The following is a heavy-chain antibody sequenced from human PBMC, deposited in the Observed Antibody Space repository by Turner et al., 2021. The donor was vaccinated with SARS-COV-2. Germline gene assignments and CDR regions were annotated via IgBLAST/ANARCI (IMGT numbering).Heavy chain of an antibody. J-gene: IGHJ4*02. CDR2: ISYDGSNK. CDR3: AKVVSPYCSGGTCYSSPADY. Sequence: VQLVESGGGVVQPGRSLRLSCAASGFTLRSYGMHWVRQAPGKGLEWVAVISYDGSNKDNADSGKGRFTISRDNSKNTLYLQMNSLRAEDTAVYYCAKVVSPYCSGGTCYSSPADYWGQGTLVTVSS. V-gene: IGHV3-30*18. CDR1: GFTLRSYG. D-gene: IGHD2-15*01.